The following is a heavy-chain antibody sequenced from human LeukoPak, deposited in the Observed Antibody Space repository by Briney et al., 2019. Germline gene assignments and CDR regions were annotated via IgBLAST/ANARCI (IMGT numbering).Heavy chain of an antibody. CDR1: AGSISSYY. CDR3: ARHEEGSGWYRSYIDL. J-gene: IGHJ2*01. CDR2: TSTSGST. Sequence: PSETLSLTCTVSAGSISSYYCGWIRQPPGKGLEWIVYTSTSGSTDYSPSLKSRGTISVDTSKNQFSLKLSSVTAADTGVYYCARHEEGSGWYRSYIDLWGRSTLVTVSS. D-gene: IGHD6-19*01. V-gene: IGHV4-4*09.